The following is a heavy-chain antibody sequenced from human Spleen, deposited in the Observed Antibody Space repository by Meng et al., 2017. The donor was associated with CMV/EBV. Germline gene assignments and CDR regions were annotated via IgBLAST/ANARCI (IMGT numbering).Heavy chain of an antibody. CDR1: GGPGGST. V-gene: IGHV4-59*08. D-gene: IGHD2-2*01. J-gene: IGHJ4*02. CDR3: ARAGGAYQLLPELDY. CDR2: HIMVGGP. Sequence: SETLSLTWSVSGGPGGSTGAGSASPQGRDWTRLRLHIMVGGPNTAPSLKSRVTTFVDTSERHFSLTLTSVTAADTAVYYCARAGGAYQLLPELDYWGQGTLVTVSS.